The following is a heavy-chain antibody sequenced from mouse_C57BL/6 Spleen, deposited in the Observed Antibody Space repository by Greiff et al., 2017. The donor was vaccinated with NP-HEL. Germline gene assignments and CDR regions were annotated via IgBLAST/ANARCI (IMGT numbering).Heavy chain of an antibody. Sequence: EVQLVESGGGLVQPGGSMKLSCAASGFTFSDAWMDWVRQSPEKGLEWVAEIRNKANNHATYYAESVKGRFTISRDDSKSSVYLQMSSLRAEDAGIYYCAGGAAPNWDLSFAYWGQGTLVTVSA. D-gene: IGHD4-1*01. CDR1: GFTFSDAW. CDR2: IRNKANNHAT. J-gene: IGHJ3*01. V-gene: IGHV6-6*01. CDR3: AGGAAPNWDLSFAY.